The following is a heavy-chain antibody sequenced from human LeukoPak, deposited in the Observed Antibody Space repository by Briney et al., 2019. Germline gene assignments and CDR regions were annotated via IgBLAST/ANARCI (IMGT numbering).Heavy chain of an antibody. D-gene: IGHD2-2*01. CDR3: ARGPHCSSTSCYPGGFDY. J-gene: IGHJ4*02. Sequence: GGFLRLSCAASGVTVSSNYMSWVRQAPGKGLEWVSVIYSGGSTYYADSVKGRFTISRDNSKNTLYLQMNSLKTEDTAVYYCARGPHCSSTSCYPGGFDYWGQGTLVTVSS. CDR2: IYSGGST. CDR1: GVTVSSNY. V-gene: IGHV3-66*02.